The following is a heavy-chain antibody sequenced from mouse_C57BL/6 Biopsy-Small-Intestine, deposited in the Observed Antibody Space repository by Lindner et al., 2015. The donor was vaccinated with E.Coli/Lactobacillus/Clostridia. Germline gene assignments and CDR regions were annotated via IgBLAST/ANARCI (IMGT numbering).Heavy chain of an antibody. CDR1: GYTFTDYW. D-gene: IGHD3-1*01. V-gene: IGHV1-9*01. J-gene: IGHJ2*01. Sequence: VQLQESGAELMKPGASVKLSCKATGYTFTDYWIEWVKQRPGHGLEWIGEILPGSGDTNDNEEFKGKATFTADTSSNTAYMQISSLTIEDSAIYYCARWGYYLDYWGQGTTLTVSS. CDR2: ILPGSGDT. CDR3: ARWGYYLDY.